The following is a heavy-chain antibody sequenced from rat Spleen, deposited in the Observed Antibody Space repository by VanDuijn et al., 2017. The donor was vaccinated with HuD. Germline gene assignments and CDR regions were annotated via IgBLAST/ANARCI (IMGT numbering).Heavy chain of an antibody. CDR1: GFNFNDYW. Sequence: EVQLVESGGGLVQPGRSLKLSCAASGFNFNDYWMGWVRQAPKKGLEWVATIIYDGSSTYYRDSVKGRFTFSRDNAKSTLYLQMNSLRSEDTATYYCARQLSRVPFDYWGQGVMVTVSS. V-gene: IGHV5-22*01. CDR3: ARQLSRVPFDY. D-gene: IGHD1-11*01. J-gene: IGHJ2*01. CDR2: IIYDGSST.